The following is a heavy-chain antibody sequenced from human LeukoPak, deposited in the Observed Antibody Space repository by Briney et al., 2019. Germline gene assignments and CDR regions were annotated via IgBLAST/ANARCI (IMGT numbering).Heavy chain of an antibody. V-gene: IGHV1-2*02. CDR1: GYTFTGCY. CDR3: VISFPGYTSSPNWFDP. D-gene: IGHD2-2*02. Sequence: ASVKVSCKASGYTFTGCYIHWVRQAPGQGLEWLGWINPNSGGTNYAQKFQGRVTMTRDTSISTAYMELRSLRSADTDLYYCVISFPGYTSSPNWFDPWGQGTLVTVSS. CDR2: INPNSGGT. J-gene: IGHJ5*02.